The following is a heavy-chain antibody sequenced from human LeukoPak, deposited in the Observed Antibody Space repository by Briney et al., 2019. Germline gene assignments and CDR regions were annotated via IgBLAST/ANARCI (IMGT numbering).Heavy chain of an antibody. CDR2: IYYSGST. J-gene: IGHJ4*02. D-gene: IGHD3-9*01. Sequence: KPSETLSLTCIVTGGSIRSSSYYWGWIRQPPGKGLEWIGSIYYSGSTYYNPSLKSRVTISVDTSTNQFSLKLSSVTAADTAVYYCASQPYYYILTGYSHFDYWGQGTLVTVSS. CDR1: GGSIRSSSYY. CDR3: ASQPYYYILTGYSHFDY. V-gene: IGHV4-39*01.